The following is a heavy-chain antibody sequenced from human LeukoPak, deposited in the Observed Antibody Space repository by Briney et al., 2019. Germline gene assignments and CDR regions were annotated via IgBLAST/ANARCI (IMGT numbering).Heavy chain of an antibody. CDR3: VVGGSPGY. D-gene: IGHD2-15*01. V-gene: IGHV3-74*01. CDR2: ISTDGYTT. J-gene: IGHJ4*02. CDR1: GHAFSAYK. Sequence: GGSLRLSCAASGHAFSAYKMHWVRQAPRKGLVWVSRISTDGYTTDYADFVQGRFTASRDNTKNTWSLEMNSLRAEDTAVYYCVVGGSPGYWGQGTLVTVSS.